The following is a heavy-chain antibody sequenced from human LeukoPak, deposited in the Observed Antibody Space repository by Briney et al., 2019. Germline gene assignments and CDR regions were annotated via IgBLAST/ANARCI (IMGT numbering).Heavy chain of an antibody. D-gene: IGHD5-18*01. J-gene: IGHJ4*02. Sequence: GGSLRLSCAVSGFSYSSYAMSWVRQAPGKGLEGVSTISGSGDTYYVDSVKGRFTISRDNSKNTLDLLMDSLRAEDTAVYYCAKEGGYNYGYLDSWGQGTLVTVSS. CDR2: ISGSGDT. CDR3: AKEGGYNYGYLDS. CDR1: GFSYSSYA. V-gene: IGHV3-23*01.